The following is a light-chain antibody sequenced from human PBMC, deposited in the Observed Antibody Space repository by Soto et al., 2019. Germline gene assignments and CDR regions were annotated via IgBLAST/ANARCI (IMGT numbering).Light chain of an antibody. V-gene: IGLV1-47*02. CDR2: SNN. J-gene: IGLJ1*01. Sequence: QSVLTQPPSASGTPGQTVTISCSGSSSNIGRNYVYWYQQLPGTAPKLLIYSNNQRPSGVPDRFSGSKSGTSASLAISGLRSEDEADYYCATWDDRLSGYVFATGTQLTVL. CDR1: SSNIGRNY. CDR3: ATWDDRLSGYV.